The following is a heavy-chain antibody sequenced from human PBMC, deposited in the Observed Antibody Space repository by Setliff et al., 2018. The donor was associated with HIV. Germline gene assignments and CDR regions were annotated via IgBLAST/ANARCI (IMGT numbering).Heavy chain of an antibody. V-gene: IGHV4-39*07. D-gene: IGHD3-10*01. CDR3: ARVDYYGSGSYSKHVDY. CDR1: GGSIRSSSYY. Sequence: SETLSLTCIVSGGSIRSSSYYWGWIRQPPGKGLEWIGTIYYTGSTNYNPSLKSRVTISVDKSKNQFSLKLSSVTAADTAVYYCARVDYYGSGSYSKHVDYWGQGTLVTVS. J-gene: IGHJ4*02. CDR2: IYYTGST.